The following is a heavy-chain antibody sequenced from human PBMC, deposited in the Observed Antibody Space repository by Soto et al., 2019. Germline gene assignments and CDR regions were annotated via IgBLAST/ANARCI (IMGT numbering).Heavy chain of an antibody. V-gene: IGHV1-69*19. Sequence: QVQLVQSGAEMKKPGSSVKVSCQSSGGTFNTYAMNWVRQAPGQGPEWMGNISPMFGAANYAPKFQGRVTITADESTGTSSMQLSSLASEDTALVFCAREVQVHTPAFVYWGQGTLVTVSS. CDR3: AREVQVHTPAFVY. D-gene: IGHD3-10*01. CDR2: ISPMFGAA. J-gene: IGHJ4*02. CDR1: GGTFNTYA.